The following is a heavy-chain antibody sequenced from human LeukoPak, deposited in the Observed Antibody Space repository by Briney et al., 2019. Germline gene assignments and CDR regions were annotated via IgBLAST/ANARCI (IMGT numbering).Heavy chain of an antibody. CDR2: IKQGGSEK. V-gene: IGHV3-7*01. Sequence: GGSLRLSCAASGFTFSSYWMSWVRQAPGKGLEWVANIKQGGSEKYYVDSVKGRFTISRDNAKNSLYLQMNSLRAEDTAVYYCARDPLAGWYPYYYYGMDVWGQGTTVTVSS. J-gene: IGHJ6*02. CDR3: ARDPLAGWYPYYYYGMDV. D-gene: IGHD6-19*01. CDR1: GFTFSSYW.